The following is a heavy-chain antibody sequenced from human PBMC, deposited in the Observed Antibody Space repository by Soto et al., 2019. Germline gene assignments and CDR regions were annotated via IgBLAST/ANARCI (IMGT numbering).Heavy chain of an antibody. CDR1: GGTFSSYT. Sequence: SVKVSCKASGGTFSSYTISWVRQAPGQGLEWMGRIIPILGIANYAQKFQGRVTITADKSTSTAYMELSSLRSEDTAVYYCARDEDYSNYSFDYWGQGTLVTVSS. CDR3: ARDEDYSNYSFDY. CDR2: IIPILGIA. J-gene: IGHJ4*02. D-gene: IGHD4-4*01. V-gene: IGHV1-69*04.